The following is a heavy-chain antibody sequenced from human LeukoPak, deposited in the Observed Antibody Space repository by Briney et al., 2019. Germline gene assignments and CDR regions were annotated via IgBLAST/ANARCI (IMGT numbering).Heavy chain of an antibody. CDR3: AKDGGLLWFGESSGAFDI. Sequence: GGSLRLSCAASGFTSSNYGMHWVRQAPGKGLEWVAVISYDGSNKYYADSVKGRFTISRDNSKNTLYLQMNSLRAEDTAVYYCAKDGGLLWFGESSGAFDIWGQGTMVTVSS. V-gene: IGHV3-30*18. CDR2: ISYDGSNK. J-gene: IGHJ3*02. CDR1: GFTSSNYG. D-gene: IGHD3-10*01.